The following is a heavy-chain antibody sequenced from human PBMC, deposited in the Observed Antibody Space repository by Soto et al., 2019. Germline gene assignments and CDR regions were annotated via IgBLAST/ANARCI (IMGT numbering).Heavy chain of an antibody. J-gene: IGHJ4*02. CDR3: ARGGWELLSKFDY. CDR1: GFTFSSYA. V-gene: IGHV3-30-3*01. CDR2: ISYDGSNK. D-gene: IGHD3-10*01. Sequence: GGSLRLSCAASGFTFSSYAMHWVRQAPGKGLEWVAVISYDGSNKYYADSVKGRFTISRDNSKNTLYLQMNSLRAEDTAVYYCARGGWELLSKFDYWGQGTLVTVSS.